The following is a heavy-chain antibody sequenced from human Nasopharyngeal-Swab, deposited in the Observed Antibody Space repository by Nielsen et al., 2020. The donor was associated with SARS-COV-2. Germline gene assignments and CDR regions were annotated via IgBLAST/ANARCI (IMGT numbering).Heavy chain of an antibody. D-gene: IGHD1-1*01. V-gene: IGHV4-4*02. Sequence: SETLPLTCAVSGGSISTNNWWSWVRQSPGKGLDWIGEIHHSGSTFYNPSLQSRVTISVDKSKNHFSLRLTSVTAADTAVYYCASLQMGRVDSFDFWGQGTLVTVSS. J-gene: IGHJ4*02. CDR2: IHHSGST. CDR1: GGSISTNNW. CDR3: ASLQMGRVDSFDF.